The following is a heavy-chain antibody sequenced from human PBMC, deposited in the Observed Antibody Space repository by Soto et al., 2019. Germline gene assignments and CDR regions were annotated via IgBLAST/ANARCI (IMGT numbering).Heavy chain of an antibody. V-gene: IGHV4-59*01. CDR3: ARALNRFAERYFDL. J-gene: IGHJ2*01. CDR2: ISYSGTT. D-gene: IGHD3-16*02. Sequence: WIWLRQPPGKGLEWIGYISYSGTTNYNPSLKSRVTISVDTSSNQFFLKLSSLTAADTAVYFCARALNRFAERYFDLWGRGTLVTVSS.